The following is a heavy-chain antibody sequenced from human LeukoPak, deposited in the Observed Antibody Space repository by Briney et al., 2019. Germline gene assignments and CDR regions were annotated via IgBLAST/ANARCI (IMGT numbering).Heavy chain of an antibody. CDR2: INHSGST. J-gene: IGHJ4*02. Sequence: SSETLSLTCAAYGGSFSGYYWSWIRQPPGKGLEWIGEINHSGSTNYNPSLKSRVTISVDTSKNQFSLKLSSVTAADTAVYYCAREEIDKGYFDYWGQGTLVTVSS. CDR3: AREEIDKGYFDY. D-gene: IGHD3-9*01. CDR1: GGSFSGYY. V-gene: IGHV4-34*01.